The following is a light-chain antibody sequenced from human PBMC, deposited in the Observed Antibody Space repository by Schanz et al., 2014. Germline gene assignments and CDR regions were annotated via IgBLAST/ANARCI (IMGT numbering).Light chain of an antibody. J-gene: IGKJ2*01. CDR2: GAS. CDR1: QSVSSN. CDR3: QQYGSSPLMYT. Sequence: EIVLTQSPGTLSLSPGERATLSCRASQSVSSNLAWYQQKPGQAPRLLIYGASSRATGIPDRFSGSGSGTDFTLTISRLEPEDFAVYYCQQYGSSPLMYTFGQGTKLEIK. V-gene: IGKV3-20*01.